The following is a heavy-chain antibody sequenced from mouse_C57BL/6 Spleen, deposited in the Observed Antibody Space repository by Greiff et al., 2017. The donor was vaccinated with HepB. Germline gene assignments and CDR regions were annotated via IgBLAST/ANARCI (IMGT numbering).Heavy chain of an antibody. V-gene: IGHV1-81*01. D-gene: IGHD1-1*01. CDR1: GYTFTSYG. Sequence: QVQLQQSGAELARPGASVKLSCKASGYTFTSYGISWVKQRTGQGLEWIGEIYPRSGNTYYNEKFKGKATLTAEKSSSTAYMELRSLTSEDSAVYFCARMRVTTVVAKGDFDVWGTGTTVTVSS. CDR3: ARMRVTTVVAKGDFDV. CDR2: IYPRSGNT. J-gene: IGHJ1*03.